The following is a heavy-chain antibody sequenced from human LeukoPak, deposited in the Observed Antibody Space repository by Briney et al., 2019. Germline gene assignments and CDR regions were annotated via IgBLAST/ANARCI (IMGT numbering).Heavy chain of an antibody. CDR3: ASIRRERVQLWYNDRAKYYFDY. J-gene: IGHJ4*02. Sequence: SETLSLTCAVYGGSFSGYYWSWIRQPPGKGLEWIGEINHSGSTNYNPSLKSRVTISVDTSKNQFCLKLSSVTAADTAVYYCASIRRERVQLWYNDRAKYYFDYWGQGTLVTVSS. CDR1: GGSFSGYY. V-gene: IGHV4-34*01. CDR2: INHSGST. D-gene: IGHD5-18*01.